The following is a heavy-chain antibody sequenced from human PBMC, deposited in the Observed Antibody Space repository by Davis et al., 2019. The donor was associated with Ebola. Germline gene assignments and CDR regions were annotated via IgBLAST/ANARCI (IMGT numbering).Heavy chain of an antibody. CDR2: ISYDGSNK. CDR3: ARGVAVGGFYFDY. J-gene: IGHJ4*02. Sequence: PGGSLRLSCAASGFTFSSYAMHWVRQAPGKGLEWVAVISYDGSNKYYADSVKGRFTISRDNSKNTLYLQMNSLRAEDTAVYFCARGVAVGGFYFDYWGQGTLVTVSS. V-gene: IGHV3-30-3*01. D-gene: IGHD6-19*01. CDR1: GFTFSSYA.